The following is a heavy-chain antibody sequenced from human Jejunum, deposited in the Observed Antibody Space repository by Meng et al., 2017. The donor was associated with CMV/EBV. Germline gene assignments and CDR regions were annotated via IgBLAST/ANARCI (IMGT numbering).Heavy chain of an antibody. D-gene: IGHD3/OR15-3a*01. CDR2: INPDSGVT. CDR3: ARTWIDIWTPDFDY. J-gene: IGHJ4*02. V-gene: IGHV1-2*02. Sequence: SGDAFTRHEMDWLRQGPGRGLEWKGWINPDSGVTNYQENVQSRVAMTSDRSTTTAYVELTSLRSDDTAVYYCARTWIDIWTPDFDYWGQGTLVTVSS. CDR1: GDAFTRHE.